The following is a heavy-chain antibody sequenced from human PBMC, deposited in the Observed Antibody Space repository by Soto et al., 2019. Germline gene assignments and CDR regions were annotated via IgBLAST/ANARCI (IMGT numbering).Heavy chain of an antibody. J-gene: IGHJ5*02. CDR3: ARDPYDYGDYEWFDP. V-gene: IGHV1-18*01. CDR1: GYTFTSYG. D-gene: IGHD4-17*01. Sequence: ASVKVSCKASGYTFTSYGISWVRQAPGQGLEWMGWISAYNGNTNYAQKLQGRVTMTTDTSTSTAYMELRSLRSDDTAVYYCARDPYDYGDYEWFDPWGQGTLVTVSS. CDR2: ISAYNGNT.